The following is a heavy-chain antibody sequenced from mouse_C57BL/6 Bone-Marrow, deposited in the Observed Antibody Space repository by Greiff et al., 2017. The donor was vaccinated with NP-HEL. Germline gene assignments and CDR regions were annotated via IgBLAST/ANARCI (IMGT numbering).Heavy chain of an antibody. J-gene: IGHJ3*01. V-gene: IGHV14-4*01. CDR3: TSYYYGSSYGAY. CDR2: IDPENGDT. CDR1: GFNIKDDY. D-gene: IGHD1-1*01. Sequence: EVKLQESGAELVRPGASVKLSCTASGFNIKDDYMHWVKQRPEQGLEWIGWIDPENGDTEYASKFQGKATITADTSSNTAYLQLSSLTSEDTAVYYCTSYYYGSSYGAYWGQGTLVTVSA.